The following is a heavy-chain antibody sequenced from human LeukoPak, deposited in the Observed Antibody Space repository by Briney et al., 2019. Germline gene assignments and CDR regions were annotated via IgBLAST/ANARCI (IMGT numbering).Heavy chain of an antibody. CDR3: ARGQQQLVDFPSDY. D-gene: IGHD6-13*01. Sequence: GGSLRLSCAASGFTVSSNYMSWVRQAPGKGLEWVSIIYSGGSTFYADSVKGQFTISRDNSKNTLYLQMNSLRSEDTAVYYCARGQQQLVDFPSDYWGQGTLVTVSS. J-gene: IGHJ4*02. V-gene: IGHV3-53*05. CDR1: GFTVSSNY. CDR2: IYSGGST.